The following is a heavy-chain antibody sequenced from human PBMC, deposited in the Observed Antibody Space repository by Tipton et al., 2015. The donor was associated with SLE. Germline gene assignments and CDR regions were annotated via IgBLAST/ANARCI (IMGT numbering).Heavy chain of an antibody. CDR2: IYLSGLT. CDR1: GHSISNGDYY. Sequence: TLSLTCTVSGHSISNGDYYWSWIRQLPGKGLDWIGYIYLSGLTSYNPSLNNRVSISVDTSNSQFSLKLSSVTAADTAIYHCASVDDTVTTHFEHWGQGTLVTVSS. J-gene: IGHJ4*02. D-gene: IGHD4-17*01. CDR3: ASVDDTVTTHFEH. V-gene: IGHV4-31*03.